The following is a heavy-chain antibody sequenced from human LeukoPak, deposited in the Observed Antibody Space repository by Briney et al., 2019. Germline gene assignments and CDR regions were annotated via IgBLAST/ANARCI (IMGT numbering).Heavy chain of an antibody. CDR2: IKSKTDGGTT. CDR1: GFTFSNAW. V-gene: IGHV3-15*01. D-gene: IGHD3-3*01. CDR3: TTALNNFWSGYYY. J-gene: IGHJ4*02. Sequence: GGSLRLSCAASGFTFSNAWMSWVRQAPGKGLEWVGRIKSKTDGGTTDYAAPVKGRFTISRDDSKNTLYLQMNSLKTEDTAVYYCTTALNNFWSGYYYWGQGTLVTVSS.